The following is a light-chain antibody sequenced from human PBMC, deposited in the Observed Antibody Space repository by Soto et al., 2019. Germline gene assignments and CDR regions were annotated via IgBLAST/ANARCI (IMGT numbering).Light chain of an antibody. V-gene: IGLV2-14*01. CDR1: GSDVGGYNY. CDR2: DVS. CDR3: SSYTRASTPLV. Sequence: QSALTQPASVSGSPGQSITISCTGTGSDVGGYNYVSWYQQHPGKAPKVMIYDVSNRPSGVSNRFSGSKSGNTASLTISGRQAEDEADYYCSSYTRASTPLVFGGGTKVTVL. J-gene: IGLJ2*01.